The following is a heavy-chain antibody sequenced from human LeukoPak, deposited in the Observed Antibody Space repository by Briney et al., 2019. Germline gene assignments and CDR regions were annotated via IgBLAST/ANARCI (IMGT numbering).Heavy chain of an antibody. CDR1: GGSISSYY. CDR3: ARDSTSYSSGWYRDAFDI. J-gene: IGHJ3*02. CDR2: IYYSGST. D-gene: IGHD6-19*01. Sequence: SETLSLTCTVSGGSISSYYWSWIRQPPGKGLEWIGYIYYSGSTNYNPSLKSRVTISVDTSKNQFSLKLSSVTAADTAVYYCARDSTSYSSGWYRDAFDIWGPGTMVTVSS. V-gene: IGHV4-59*01.